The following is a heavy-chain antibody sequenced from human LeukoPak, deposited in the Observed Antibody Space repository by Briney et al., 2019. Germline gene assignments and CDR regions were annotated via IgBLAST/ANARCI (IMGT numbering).Heavy chain of an antibody. V-gene: IGHV2-5*08. CDR1: GGSISSYYW. D-gene: IGHD2-21*02. Sequence: TLSLTCTVSGGSISSYYWSWIRQPPGKALEWLALIYWDDDKRYSPSLKTRLTITKDTSKNQVVLTMTNMDPVDTATYYCAHVVVVTAMGLFRWFDPWGQGTLVTVSS. CDR2: IYWDDDK. CDR3: AHVVVVTAMGLFRWFDP. J-gene: IGHJ5*02.